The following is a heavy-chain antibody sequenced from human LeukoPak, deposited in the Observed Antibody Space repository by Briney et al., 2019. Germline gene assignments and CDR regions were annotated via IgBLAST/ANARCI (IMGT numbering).Heavy chain of an antibody. CDR1: GFTFSSYA. D-gene: IGHD3-22*01. J-gene: IGHJ4*02. V-gene: IGHV3-30-3*01. CDR2: ISYDGSNK. CDR3: ARVPGYDSSGYFDY. Sequence: PGGSLRLSCGASGFTFSSYAMHWVRQAPGKGLEWVAVISYDGSNKYYADSVKGRFTISRDNSKNTLYLQMNSLRTEDTAVYYCARVPGYDSSGYFDYWGQGTLVTVSS.